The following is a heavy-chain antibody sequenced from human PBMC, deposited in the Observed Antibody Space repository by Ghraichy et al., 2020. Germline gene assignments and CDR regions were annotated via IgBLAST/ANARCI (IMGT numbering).Heavy chain of an antibody. D-gene: IGHD3-22*01. V-gene: IGHV3-23*01. CDR3: AKAGYYMIGVVISSGYFDH. Sequence: GGSLRLSCAASGFTFSNYAMNWVRQAPGKGLEWVSGISGSGGSTYYADSVKGRFTISRDNSKSTLYLQMNSPRVEDTAVYYCAKAGYYMIGVVISSGYFDHWGQGTLVTVSS. CDR1: GFTFSNYA. J-gene: IGHJ4*02. CDR2: ISGSGGST.